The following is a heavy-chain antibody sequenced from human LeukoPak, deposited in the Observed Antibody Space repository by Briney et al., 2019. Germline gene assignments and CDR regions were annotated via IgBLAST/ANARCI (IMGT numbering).Heavy chain of an antibody. D-gene: IGHD6-19*01. J-gene: IGHJ4*02. CDR3: ARQWYSSIVRYFDY. CDR2: ISSSSTYI. Sequence: GGSLRLSCGASGFTFSSYSMSWVRQAPRKGLEWVSSISSSSTYIYYVDSVKGRSTISRDNAKNSLYLQMNSLRAEDTALYYCARQWYSSIVRYFDYWGQGTLVTVSS. V-gene: IGHV3-21*01. CDR1: GFTFSSYS.